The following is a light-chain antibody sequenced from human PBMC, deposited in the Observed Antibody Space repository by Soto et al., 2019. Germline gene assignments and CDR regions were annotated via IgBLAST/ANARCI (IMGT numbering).Light chain of an antibody. CDR3: QHFGGTTFT. Sequence: EIVLTQSPATLSLSPGARATLSCRASQSVSSYLAWYQQKPGQAPSLLIYDASNRATGIPARFSGSGSGTDFTLTSSSLEPEDFAVYYCQHFGGTTFTFGQGTRLEIK. CDR2: DAS. V-gene: IGKV3-11*01. J-gene: IGKJ5*01. CDR1: QSVSSY.